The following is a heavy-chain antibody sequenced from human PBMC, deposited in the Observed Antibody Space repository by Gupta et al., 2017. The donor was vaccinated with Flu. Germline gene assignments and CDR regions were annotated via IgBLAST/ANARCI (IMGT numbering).Heavy chain of an antibody. CDR2: INHSGST. V-gene: IGHV4-34*01. CDR3: ARGRGYSSGWYPGRGQYFQH. D-gene: IGHD6-19*01. Sequence: QVQLQQWGAGLLKPSETLSLTCAVYGGSFSGYYWSWIRQPPGKGLEWIGEINHSGSTNYNPSLKSRVTISVDTSKNQFSLKLSSVTAADTAVYYCARGRGYSSGWYPGRGQYFQHWGQGTLVTVSS. CDR1: GGSFSGYY. J-gene: IGHJ1*01.